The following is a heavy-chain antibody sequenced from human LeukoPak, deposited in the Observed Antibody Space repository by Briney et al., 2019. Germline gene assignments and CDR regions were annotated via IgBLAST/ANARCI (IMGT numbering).Heavy chain of an antibody. Sequence: GGSLRLSCAASGFTFNNYGMSWVRQTPEKGLEWVSAITGDGGGTNHADSVKGRFTIFRDNSKNTLYLQMNSLRAEDTAVYYCAKEASSGNFVTIDCWGQGALVTVSS. CDR2: ITGDGGGT. D-gene: IGHD1-26*01. CDR1: GFTFNNYG. V-gene: IGHV3-23*01. J-gene: IGHJ4*02. CDR3: AKEASSGNFVTIDC.